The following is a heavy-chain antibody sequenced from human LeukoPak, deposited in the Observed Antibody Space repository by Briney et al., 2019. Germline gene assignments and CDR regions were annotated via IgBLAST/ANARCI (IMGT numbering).Heavy chain of an antibody. CDR2: INPNSGGT. CDR3: AAGSSSSWGY. V-gene: IGHV1-2*02. Sequence: ASVKVSCKASGYTFTGYYMHWVRQAPGQGLEWMGWINPNSGGTNYAQKFQGRVTMTRNTSISTAYMELRSLRSEDTAVYYCAAGSSSSWGYWGQGTLVTVSS. D-gene: IGHD6-13*01. J-gene: IGHJ4*02. CDR1: GYTFTGYY.